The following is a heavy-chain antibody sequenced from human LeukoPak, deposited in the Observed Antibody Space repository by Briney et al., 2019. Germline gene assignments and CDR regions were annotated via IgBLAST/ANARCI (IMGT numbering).Heavy chain of an antibody. CDR3: ARAPSANDY. Sequence: PGGSLSLSFAASGFTFRSYAFHWVRPAPGKGLQYVSSITGNGGSTYYANSVKGRFTISRDNSKDTLYLQMNSLRAEDTAVYYCARAPSANDYWGQGTLVTVSS. J-gene: IGHJ4*02. V-gene: IGHV3-64*01. CDR2: ITGNGGST. CDR1: GFTFRSYA.